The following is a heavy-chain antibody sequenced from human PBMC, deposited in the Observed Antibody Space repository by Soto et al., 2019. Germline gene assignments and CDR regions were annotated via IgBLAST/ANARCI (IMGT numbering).Heavy chain of an antibody. D-gene: IGHD3-22*01. CDR3: ASTFGYYDSSAYGMDV. Sequence: QVQLVQSGAEVKKPGSSVKVSCKVSGGTFSSYAISWVRQAPGQGLEWMGGIIPIFGTANYAQKFQCRVTITADKSTSTAYMELSSLRSEDTAVYYCASTFGYYDSSAYGMDVWGQGTTVTVSS. CDR2: IIPIFGTA. J-gene: IGHJ6*02. V-gene: IGHV1-69*06. CDR1: GGTFSSYA.